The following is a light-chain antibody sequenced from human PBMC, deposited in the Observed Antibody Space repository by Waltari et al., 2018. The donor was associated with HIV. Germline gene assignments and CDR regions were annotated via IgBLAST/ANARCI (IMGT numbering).Light chain of an antibody. CDR1: SSDVGGYNS. J-gene: IGLJ1*01. CDR2: EVS. Sequence: QSALTQPRSVSGSPGQSVTISCTGTSSDVGGYNSVSWYQQHPGKVPKLMIYEVSKRPSGVPDRFSGSKSGNTASLTISGLQAEDEADYYCCSYAGSSYVFGTGTKVTVL. V-gene: IGLV2-11*01. CDR3: CSYAGSSYV.